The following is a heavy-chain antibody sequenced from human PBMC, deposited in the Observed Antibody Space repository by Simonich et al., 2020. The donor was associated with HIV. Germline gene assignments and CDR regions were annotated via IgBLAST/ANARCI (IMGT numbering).Heavy chain of an antibody. D-gene: IGHD6-19*01. J-gene: IGHJ4*02. V-gene: IGHV4-59*12. CDR1: GGSISSDY. CDR3: ARGRPPGFSNGWYHFDF. Sequence: QVQLQESGPGLVKPSETLSLRCTVSGGSISSDYWGWIRQPPGKGLVWIGNIYYCGTTNNNPTTKRRVPISIDTSKNQVSLKLSSVTAADTAIYYCARGRPPGFSNGWYHFDFWGQGTLVTVSP. CDR2: IYYCGTT.